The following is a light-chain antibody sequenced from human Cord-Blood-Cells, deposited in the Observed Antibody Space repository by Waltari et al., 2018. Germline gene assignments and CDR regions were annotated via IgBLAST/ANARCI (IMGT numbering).Light chain of an antibody. CDR2: DAS. V-gene: IGKV3-11*01. CDR3: QQRSNWPPIT. Sequence: DILLPQSPATLSSSPGERANLSCRASQNVSSCLAWYQQKPGQAPRLLIYDASNRATGIPARFSGGGSGTDFTLTISSLEPEDFAVYYCQQRSNWPPITFGQGTRLEIK. CDR1: QNVSSC. J-gene: IGKJ5*01.